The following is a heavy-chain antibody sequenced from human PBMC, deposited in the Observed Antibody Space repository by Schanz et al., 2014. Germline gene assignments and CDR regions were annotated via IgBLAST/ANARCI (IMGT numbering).Heavy chain of an antibody. V-gene: IGHV3-74*01. CDR3: AKDRGGDYEVSYYYGMDV. CDR1: GFTFSSYW. CDR2: TSHDGSFT. J-gene: IGHJ6*02. D-gene: IGHD4-17*01. Sequence: DVQLVESGGTLVQPGGSLIISCAASGFTFSSYWMVWLRQAPGKGLVWVSRTSHDGSFTTFADSVKGRFTISRDNSKNTLYLQMNSLRAEDTAVYYCAKDRGGDYEVSYYYGMDVWGQGTTVTVSS.